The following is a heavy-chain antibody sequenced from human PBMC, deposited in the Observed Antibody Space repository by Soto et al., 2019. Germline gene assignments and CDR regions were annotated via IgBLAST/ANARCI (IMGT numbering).Heavy chain of an antibody. Sequence: GGSLRLSCAASGFTFDDYAMHWVRQAPGKGLEWVSGISWNSGSIGYADSVKGRFTISRDNAKNSLYLQMNSLRAEDTALYYCAKDKSPNWNYVDFDYWGQGTLVTVSS. CDR3: AKDKSPNWNYVDFDY. D-gene: IGHD1-7*01. CDR1: GFTFDDYA. J-gene: IGHJ4*02. V-gene: IGHV3-9*01. CDR2: ISWNSGSI.